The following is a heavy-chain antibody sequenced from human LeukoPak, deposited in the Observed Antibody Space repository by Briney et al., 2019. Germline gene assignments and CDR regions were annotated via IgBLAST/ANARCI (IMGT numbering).Heavy chain of an antibody. CDR2: ISYAGNNE. Sequence: GESLKISCAASGFTFSSYVMHWVRQAPGKGLEWVAVISYAGNNEYYADSVKGRFTISRDNSKNTLYLQMNSLRAEDTAVYYCAKVESSGWYSIDYWGQGTLVTVSS. V-gene: IGHV3-30*18. J-gene: IGHJ4*02. CDR1: GFTFSSYV. D-gene: IGHD6-19*01. CDR3: AKVESSGWYSIDY.